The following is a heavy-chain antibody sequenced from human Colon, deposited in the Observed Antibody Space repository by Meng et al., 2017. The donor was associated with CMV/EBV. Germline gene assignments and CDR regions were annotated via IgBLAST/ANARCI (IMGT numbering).Heavy chain of an antibody. CDR1: GDSVASNSAA. CDR3: ARAALWLGGIRYYGMDA. Sequence: SETLSLTCAISGDSVASNSAAWNWIRQSPSRGLEWLGRTYYGSSRSKWYNDYSVSVKSRIIITADTSKTPFSLQLNPVTPEDTGVYYCARAALWLGGIRYYGMDAWGQGTTVTVSS. V-gene: IGHV6-1*01. CDR2: TYYGSSRSKWYN. D-gene: IGHD3-10*01. J-gene: IGHJ6*02.